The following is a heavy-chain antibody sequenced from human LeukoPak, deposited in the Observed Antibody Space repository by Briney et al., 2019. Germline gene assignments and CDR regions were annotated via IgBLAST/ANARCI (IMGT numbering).Heavy chain of an antibody. D-gene: IGHD3-10*01. CDR3: ARDSGTTGEVKFDP. V-gene: IGHV4-59*01. CDR1: GGSISGYY. CDR2: IYYTGST. J-gene: IGHJ5*02. Sequence: SDTLSLTCTVSGGSISGYYWTWIRQPPEKGLEWIGYIYYTGSTNYNPSLKSRVTVSVDTSKNQFSLKLSSVTAADTAVYYCARDSGTTGEVKFDPWGQGTLVTVSS.